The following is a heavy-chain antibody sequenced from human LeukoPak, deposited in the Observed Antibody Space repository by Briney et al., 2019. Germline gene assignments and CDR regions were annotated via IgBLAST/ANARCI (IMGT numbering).Heavy chain of an antibody. D-gene: IGHD3-10*01. J-gene: IGHJ5*02. CDR3: ARGLGGGSGSYYDFFA. CDR1: GYTFTSYD. Sequence: ASVKVPCKASGYTFTSYDINWVRQATGQGLEWMGWMNPNSGNAGYAQKFQGRVTMTRNTSISTAYMELSSLRSEDTAVYYCARGLGGGSGSYYDFFAWGQGTLVTVSS. CDR2: MNPNSGNA. V-gene: IGHV1-8*01.